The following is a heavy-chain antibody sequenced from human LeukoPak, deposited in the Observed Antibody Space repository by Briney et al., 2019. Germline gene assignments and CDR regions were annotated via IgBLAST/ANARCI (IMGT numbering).Heavy chain of an antibody. D-gene: IGHD3-10*01. CDR2: MHYSGST. Sequence: PSETLSLTCTVSGGSISSYYWSWIRQPPGKGQEWIGYMHYSGSTKYNPSLKSRVTTSVDTSKNQFSLKLSSVTAADTAVYYCARERTPYGSGKGFDPWGQGTLVTVSS. V-gene: IGHV4-59*01. CDR1: GGSISSYY. J-gene: IGHJ5*02. CDR3: ARERTPYGSGKGFDP.